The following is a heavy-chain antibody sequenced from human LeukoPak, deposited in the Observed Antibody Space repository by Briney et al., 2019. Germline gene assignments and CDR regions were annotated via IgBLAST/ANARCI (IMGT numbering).Heavy chain of an antibody. CDR2: NYPNSVGR. V-gene: IGHV1-2*02. CDR3: ARDYGDYVLDY. Sequence: ASLKLSCAPSVFTFTGYTMHWVRQAPGQGLEWMGRNYPNSVGRNYAQRFQGRVNMSRVTFISTAYMEPSRLRSDGTGVYYCARDYGDYVLDYWGQGRLVVVSS. D-gene: IGHD4-17*01. J-gene: IGHJ4*02. CDR1: VFTFTGYT.